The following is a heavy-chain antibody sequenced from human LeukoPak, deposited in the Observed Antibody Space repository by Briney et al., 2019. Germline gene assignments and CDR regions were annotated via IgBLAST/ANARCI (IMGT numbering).Heavy chain of an antibody. CDR2: IRNDGSNT. Sequence: GGSLRLSCAASGFSFSSYGMHWLRQAPGKGLEWVAFIRNDGSNTYYADSVKGRFTISRDNSKNTLNLQMNSLRAEDTAVYYCARDLGQYYDTSDNWFDPWGQGTLVTVSS. D-gene: IGHD3-22*01. J-gene: IGHJ5*02. V-gene: IGHV3-30*02. CDR1: GFSFSSYG. CDR3: ARDLGQYYDTSDNWFDP.